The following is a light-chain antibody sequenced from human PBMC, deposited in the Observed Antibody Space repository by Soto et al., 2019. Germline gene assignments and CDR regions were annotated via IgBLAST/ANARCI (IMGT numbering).Light chain of an antibody. V-gene: IGKV3-20*01. CDR1: VSVSST. CDR2: CAS. Sequence: EIVLTNSPATVSLSPGERATLSCSDSVSVSSTLARYQPKPGQAPRLLVSCASGRATGIPYRFSGSGSGTDFTLTISRLEPEDFAVYYCQQYGSSPLTFGGGTKVDIK. CDR3: QQYGSSPLT. J-gene: IGKJ4*01.